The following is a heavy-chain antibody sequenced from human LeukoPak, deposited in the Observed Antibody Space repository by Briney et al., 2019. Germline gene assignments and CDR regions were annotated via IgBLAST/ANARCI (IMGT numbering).Heavy chain of an antibody. CDR2: INHSGST. CDR3: ARGRSIAARRRNWFDP. V-gene: IGHV4-34*01. J-gene: IGHJ5*02. CDR1: GGSFSGYY. D-gene: IGHD6-6*01. Sequence: PSETLSLTCAVYGGSFSGYYWSWIRQPPGKGLEWIGEINHSGSTNYNPSLKSRVTISVDTSKNQFSLKLSSVTAADTAVYYCARGRSIAARRRNWFDPWGQGTLDTASS.